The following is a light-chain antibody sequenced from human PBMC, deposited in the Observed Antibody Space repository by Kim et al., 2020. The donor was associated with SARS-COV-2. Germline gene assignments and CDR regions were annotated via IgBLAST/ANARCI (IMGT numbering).Light chain of an antibody. CDR2: RNN. CDR3: AAWDDSLSGHWV. V-gene: IGLV1-47*01. CDR1: SANHGRNY. J-gene: IGLJ3*02. Sequence: QRFTISCSGSSANHGRNYVYWYQQLPGTAPKLLIYRNNQRPSGVPDRFSGSKSGTSASLAIRGLRSEDEADYYCAAWDDSLSGHWVFGGGTKLTVL.